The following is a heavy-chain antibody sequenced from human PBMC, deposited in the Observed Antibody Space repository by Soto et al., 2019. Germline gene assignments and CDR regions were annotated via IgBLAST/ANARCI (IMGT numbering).Heavy chain of an antibody. CDR3: ARDVSPGTSSLYLEAFDI. Sequence: EVRLVESGGGLVQPGGSLRLSCAASGFTFSSDWMTWVRQAPGKGLEWVANIRKDGSKTSYLDSVRGRFTISRDNAQSSLYLQMDSLRAEDTALYYCARDVSPGTSSLYLEAFDIWGQGTMVTVSS. J-gene: IGHJ3*02. V-gene: IGHV3-7*05. CDR2: IRKDGSKT. D-gene: IGHD6-13*01. CDR1: GFTFSSDW.